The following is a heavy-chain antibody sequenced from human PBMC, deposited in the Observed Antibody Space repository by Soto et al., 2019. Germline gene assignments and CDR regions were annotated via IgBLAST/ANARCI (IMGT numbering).Heavy chain of an antibody. CDR1: AGTFSSYY. Sequence: SVKVSCKAPAGTFSSYYLSWVRQAPGQGLEWMGVINPHGGSTKYAQKFQGRVTMTRDTSRSTVYMELRSLRSDDTAIYYCARSSGGNSGITIEGSNWFDPWGQGTLVTVSS. D-gene: IGHD1-7*01. J-gene: IGHJ5*02. CDR3: ARSSGGNSGITIEGSNWFDP. CDR2: INPHGGST. V-gene: IGHV1-46*01.